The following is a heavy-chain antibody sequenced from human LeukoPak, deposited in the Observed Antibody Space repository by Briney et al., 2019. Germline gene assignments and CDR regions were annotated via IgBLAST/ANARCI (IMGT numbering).Heavy chain of an antibody. CDR2: ISGSGGIT. J-gene: IGHJ6*03. CDR1: GFTFSSYA. CDR3: AKDDVAAFATGYMDV. V-gene: IGHV3-23*01. Sequence: GGSLRLSCAASGFTFSSYAMSWVRQAPGKGLEWVSAISGSGGITSYADSVKGRFTISRDNSKNTLYLQMNSLRAEDTAVYYCAKDDVAAFATGYMDVWGKGTTVTVSS. D-gene: IGHD6-6*01.